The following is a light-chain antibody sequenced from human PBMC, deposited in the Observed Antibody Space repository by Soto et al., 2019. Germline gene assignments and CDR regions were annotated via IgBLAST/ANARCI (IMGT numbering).Light chain of an antibody. Sequence: DIQMTHSPSSLSASVLYIVTITFRASQSISSYLNWYQQKPGKAPKLLIYDASGLESGVPSRFSGSGSGTEFTLTISSLQPEDFATYYCQKSYSTPINFGQGTRLEIK. CDR1: QSISSY. CDR3: QKSYSTPIN. V-gene: IGKV1-39*01. J-gene: IGKJ5*01. CDR2: DAS.